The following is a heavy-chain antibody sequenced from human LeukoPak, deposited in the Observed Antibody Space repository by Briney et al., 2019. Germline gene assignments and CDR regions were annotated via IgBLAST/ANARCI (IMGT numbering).Heavy chain of an antibody. J-gene: IGHJ4*02. D-gene: IGHD3-16*02. CDR3: ARPLYDYVWGSYRY. CDR1: GGSFSGYY. V-gene: IGHV4-34*01. Sequence: SETLSLTCAVYGGSFSGYYWSWLRQPPGKGLEWIGEINHSGSTNYNPSLKSRVTISVDTSKNQFSLKLSSVTAADTAVYYCARPLYDYVWGSYRYWGQGTLVTVSS. CDR2: INHSGST.